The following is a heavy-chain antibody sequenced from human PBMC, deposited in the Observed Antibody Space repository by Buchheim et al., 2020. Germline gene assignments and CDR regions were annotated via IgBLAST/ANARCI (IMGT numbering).Heavy chain of an antibody. V-gene: IGHV3-48*04. CDR2: ISSSGSTI. CDR1: GFTFSSYA. J-gene: IGHJ4*02. CDR3: ARPQSRWLLPKTLDY. Sequence: EVQLLESGGGLVQPGGSLRLSCAASGFTFSSYAMSWVRQAPGKGLEWVSYISSSGSTIYYADSVKGRFTISRDNAKNSLYLQMNSLRAEDTAVYYCARPQSRWLLPKTLDYWGQGTL. D-gene: IGHD3-22*01.